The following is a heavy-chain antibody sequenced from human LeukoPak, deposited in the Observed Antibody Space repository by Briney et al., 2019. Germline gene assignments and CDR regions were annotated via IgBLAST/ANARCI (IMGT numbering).Heavy chain of an antibody. CDR1: GGSISSSSYY. D-gene: IGHD6-13*01. CDR3: ARALKRSLAAAAFDY. J-gene: IGHJ4*02. V-gene: IGHV4-39*07. Sequence: SETLSLTCTVSGGSISSSSYYWGWIRQPPGKGLEWIGSMYYSGSTYYDPSLKSRVTISVDTSKNQFSLKLSSVTAADTAVYYCARALKRSLAAAAFDYWGQGTLVTVSS. CDR2: MYYSGST.